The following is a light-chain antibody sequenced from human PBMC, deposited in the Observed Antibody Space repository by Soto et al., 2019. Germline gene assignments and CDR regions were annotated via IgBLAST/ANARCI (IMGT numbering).Light chain of an antibody. CDR2: EVS. J-gene: IGLJ2*01. V-gene: IGLV2-23*02. Sequence: QSALTQPASVSGSPGQSITISCIGPSSAVGSYNLVSWYQQHPGKAPKVLIYEVSERPSGVSNRFSGSKSGNTASLTISGLQAEDEAEYYCCSYAGSRTHVLFGGGTKVTV. CDR3: CSYAGSRTHVL. CDR1: SSAVGSYNL.